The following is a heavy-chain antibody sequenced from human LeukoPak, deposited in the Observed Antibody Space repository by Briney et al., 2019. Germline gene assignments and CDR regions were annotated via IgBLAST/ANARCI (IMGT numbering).Heavy chain of an antibody. Sequence: PGGSLRLSCAASGFTFSTYWMSWVRQAPGKGLEWVANIKQDGGEKYYVDSVKGRFTISRDNAKNSLYLQMNSLRAEDTAVYYCATHGYNRDFYFDYWGQGTLVTVSS. J-gene: IGHJ4*02. V-gene: IGHV3-7*01. CDR3: ATHGYNRDFYFDY. CDR2: IKQDGGEK. D-gene: IGHD5-24*01. CDR1: GFTFSTYW.